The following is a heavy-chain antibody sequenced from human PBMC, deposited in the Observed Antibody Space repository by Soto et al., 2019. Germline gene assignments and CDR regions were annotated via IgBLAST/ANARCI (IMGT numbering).Heavy chain of an antibody. J-gene: IGHJ6*03. CDR1: GFTVSSNY. Sequence: GGSLRLSCAASGFTVSSNYMSWVRQAPGKGLEWVSVIYSGGSTYYADSVKGRFTISRDNSKNTLYLQMNSLRAEDTAVYYCARDRSWDDPYYYYYYMDVWGKGTTVTVSS. CDR2: IYSGGST. D-gene: IGHD1-1*01. V-gene: IGHV3-66*01. CDR3: ARDRSWDDPYYYYYYMDV.